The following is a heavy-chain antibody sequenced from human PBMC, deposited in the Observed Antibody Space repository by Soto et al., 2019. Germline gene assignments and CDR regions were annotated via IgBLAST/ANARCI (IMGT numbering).Heavy chain of an antibody. J-gene: IGHJ4*02. Sequence: ASVKVSCKVSGYTLTELSMHWVRQAPGKGLEWMGGFDPEDGETIYAQKFQGRVTMTEDTSTDTAYMELSSLRSEDTAVYYCATGGRYDFLGAGNVYYFDYWGQGTLVTVSS. D-gene: IGHD3-3*01. V-gene: IGHV1-24*01. CDR1: GYTLTELS. CDR3: ATGGRYDFLGAGNVYYFDY. CDR2: FDPEDGET.